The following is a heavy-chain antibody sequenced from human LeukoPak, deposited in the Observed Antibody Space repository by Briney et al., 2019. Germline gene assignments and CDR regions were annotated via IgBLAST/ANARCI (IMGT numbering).Heavy chain of an antibody. D-gene: IGHD3-10*01. V-gene: IGHV3-30*02. CDR3: AQMLWFGELSLSHDY. CDR1: GFTFSSYG. J-gene: IGHJ4*02. CDR2: IRYDGSNK. Sequence: GGSLRLSCAASGFTFSSYGMHWVRQAPGKGLEWVAFIRYDGSNKYYADSVKGRFTISRDNSKNTLYLQLSSLRAEDTAVYYCAQMLWFGELSLSHDYWGQGTLVTVSS.